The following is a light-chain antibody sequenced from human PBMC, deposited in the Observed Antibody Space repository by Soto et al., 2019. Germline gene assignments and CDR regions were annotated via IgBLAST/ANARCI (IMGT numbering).Light chain of an antibody. V-gene: IGLV2-18*02. CDR3: CSFTTSSTYV. Sequence: QSVLTQPPSVSGSPGQSVTISCTGNNKVFGVYNRVSWYQQPPDTAPKVMIYEVSNRPSGFLDRFSGSKFGNPASLTIFGLQAEDEADYYCCSFTTSSTYVFGTGTKVTVL. J-gene: IGLJ1*01. CDR1: NKVFGVYNR. CDR2: EVS.